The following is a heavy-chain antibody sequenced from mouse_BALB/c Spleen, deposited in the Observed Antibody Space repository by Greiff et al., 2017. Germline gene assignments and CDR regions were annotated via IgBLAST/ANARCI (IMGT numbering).Heavy chain of an antibody. CDR3: ARGGLGAMDY. D-gene: IGHD4-1*01. J-gene: IGHJ4*01. Sequence: VQLQQSGAELVKPGASVKLSCKTSGYTFTSYWIQWVKQRPGQGLGWIGEIFPGTGTTYYNEKFKGKATLTIDTSSSTAYMQLSSLTSEDSAVYFCARGGLGAMDYWGQGTSVTVSS. V-gene: IGHV1S132*01. CDR1: GYTFTSYW. CDR2: IFPGTGTT.